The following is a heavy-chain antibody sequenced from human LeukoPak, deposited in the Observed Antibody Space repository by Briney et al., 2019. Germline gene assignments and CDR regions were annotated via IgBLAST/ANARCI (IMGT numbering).Heavy chain of an antibody. D-gene: IGHD1-26*01. Sequence: SETLSLTCTVSGGSISNTSYYWGWLRQPPGEGLECIGTIYYSGSTYYNPSLKSRVTISVDTSKNQFSLKLSSVTAADTAVYYCARQYVGAAYYYYYYMDVWGKGTTVTVSS. CDR2: IYYSGST. CDR1: GGSISNTSYY. V-gene: IGHV4-39*01. J-gene: IGHJ6*03. CDR3: ARQYVGAAYYYYYYMDV.